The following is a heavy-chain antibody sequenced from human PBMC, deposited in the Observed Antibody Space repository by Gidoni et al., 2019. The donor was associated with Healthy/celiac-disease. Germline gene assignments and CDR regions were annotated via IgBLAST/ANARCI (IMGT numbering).Heavy chain of an antibody. CDR3: AKLPVVTGGAFDI. Sequence: QVQLVESGGGVVQPGRSLRLSCAASGFTFSSYGMHWVRQAPGKGLEWVAVISYDGSNKYYADSVKGRFTISRDNSKNTLYLQMNSLRAEDTAVYYCAKLPVVTGGAFDIWGQGTMVTVSS. CDR2: ISYDGSNK. V-gene: IGHV3-30*18. D-gene: IGHD7-27*01. CDR1: GFTFSSYG. J-gene: IGHJ3*02.